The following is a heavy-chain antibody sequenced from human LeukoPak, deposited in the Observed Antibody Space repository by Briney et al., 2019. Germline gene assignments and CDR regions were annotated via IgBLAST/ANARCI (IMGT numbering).Heavy chain of an antibody. Sequence: SVKVSFKASGGTFSSYAFSWVRQAPGQGLEWMGGIIPIFGTANYAQKFQGRVTITADQSTSTAYMELSSLRSEDTALYYCAKDIGDGYNPIPDYWGQGTLVTVSS. J-gene: IGHJ4*02. CDR1: GGTFSSYA. CDR3: AKDIGDGYNPIPDY. V-gene: IGHV1-69*13. CDR2: IIPIFGTA. D-gene: IGHD5-24*01.